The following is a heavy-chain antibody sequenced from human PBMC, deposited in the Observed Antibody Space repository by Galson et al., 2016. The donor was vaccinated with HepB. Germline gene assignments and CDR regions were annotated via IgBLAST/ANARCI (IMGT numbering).Heavy chain of an antibody. Sequence: SVKVSCKASGYTFASYGISWVRQAPGQGLEWMGWISGYNGNTKYAQKLQGRVTMTTDTSTNKAYMELRSRRSDDTAGYYCARDFERGYCSSNSCYPGWFDPWGQGTLVTVSS. D-gene: IGHD2-2*01. CDR1: GYTFASYG. J-gene: IGHJ5*02. CDR3: ARDFERGYCSSNSCYPGWFDP. CDR2: ISGYNGNT. V-gene: IGHV1-18*04.